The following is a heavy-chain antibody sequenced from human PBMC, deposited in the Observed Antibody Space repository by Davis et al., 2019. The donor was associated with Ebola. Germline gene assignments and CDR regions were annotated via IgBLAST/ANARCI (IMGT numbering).Heavy chain of an antibody. D-gene: IGHD3-16*01. CDR2: ITNSGVTA. CDR1: GFTFSHYV. V-gene: IGHV3-23*01. CDR3: TRESLGGASDY. J-gene: IGHJ4*02. Sequence: GESLKISCAASGFTFSHYVITWVRQAPGKGLEWVSMITNSGVTADYADSVKSRFTISRDNSKDTVFLQMNSLRAEDTAIYYCTRESLGGASDYWGQGTLVTVSS.